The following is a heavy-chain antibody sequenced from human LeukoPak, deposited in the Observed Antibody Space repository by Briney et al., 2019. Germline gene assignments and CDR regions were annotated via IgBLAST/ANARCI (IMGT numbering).Heavy chain of an antibody. CDR3: ARARGYFDL. V-gene: IGHV6-1*01. D-gene: IGHD3-10*01. J-gene: IGHJ2*01. CDR1: GDSVSSNSAA. CDR2: TYYRSKWNN. Sequence: QALSLTCAISGDSVSSNSAAWSWIRQSPSRGLEWLGRTYYRSKWNNNYAISVKSRITINPDTSKNQFSLQLNSVTPEDTGVYYCARARGYFDLWGRGTLVTVSS.